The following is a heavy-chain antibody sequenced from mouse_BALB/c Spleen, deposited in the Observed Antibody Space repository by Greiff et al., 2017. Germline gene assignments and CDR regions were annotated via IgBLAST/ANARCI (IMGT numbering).Heavy chain of an antibody. CDR2: ISSGGGST. J-gene: IGHJ4*01. Sequence: DVMLVESGGGLVKPGGSLKLSCAASGFAFSSYDMSWVRQTPEKRLEWVAYISSGGGSTYYPDTVKGRFTISRDNAKNTLYLQMSSLKSEDTAMYYCASPVYYDYAMDYWGQGTSVTVSS. CDR3: ASPVYYDYAMDY. CDR1: GFAFSSYD. V-gene: IGHV5-12-1*01. D-gene: IGHD1-1*01.